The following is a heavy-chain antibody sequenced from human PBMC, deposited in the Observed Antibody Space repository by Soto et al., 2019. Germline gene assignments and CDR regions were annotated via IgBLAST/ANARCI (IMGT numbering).Heavy chain of an antibody. V-gene: IGHV3-33*01. CDR2: IWYDGSNK. CDR1: GFTFSSYG. Sequence: GGSLRLSCAASGFTFSSYGMHWVRQAPGKXLEWVAVIWYDGSNKYYADSVKGRFTISRDNSKNTLYLQMNSLRAEDTAVYYCARDEGNGYDFWSGYYYYYYGMDVWGQGTTVTVSS. J-gene: IGHJ6*02. CDR3: ARDEGNGYDFWSGYYYYYYGMDV. D-gene: IGHD3-3*01.